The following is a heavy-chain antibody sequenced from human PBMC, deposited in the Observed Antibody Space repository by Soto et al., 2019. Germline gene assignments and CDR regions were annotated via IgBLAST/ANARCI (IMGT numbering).Heavy chain of an antibody. V-gene: IGHV4-30-2*01. CDR2: IHYSGNT. J-gene: IGHJ3*02. CDR1: GGSISSGGYS. D-gene: IGHD3-22*01. CDR3: ARDRIVGDYYDSSGHDAFDI. Sequence: SETLSLTCVVSGGSISSGGYSWSWIRQPPGKGLEWIGYIHYSGNTYYNPSLKSRVTISVDTSKNQFSLKLSSVTAADTAVYYCARDRIVGDYYDSSGHDAFDIWGQGTMVT.